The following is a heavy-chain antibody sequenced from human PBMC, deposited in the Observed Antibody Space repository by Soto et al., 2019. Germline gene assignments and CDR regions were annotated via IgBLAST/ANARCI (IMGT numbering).Heavy chain of an antibody. CDR1: GGSISGYY. D-gene: IGHD6-13*01. CDR3: ARQQLLPFYYALDV. CDR2: IYYRGST. Sequence: PSETLSLTCNVSGGSISGYYWSWIRQPPGKGLEYIGSIYYRGSTNYNPSPESRVIMSVDTSRNQCSLKVNSVTAADTAVYYCARQQLLPFYYALDVWGQGTTVTVSS. V-gene: IGHV4-59*01. J-gene: IGHJ6*02.